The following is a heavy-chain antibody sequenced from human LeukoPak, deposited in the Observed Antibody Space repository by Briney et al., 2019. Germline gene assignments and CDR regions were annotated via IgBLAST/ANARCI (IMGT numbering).Heavy chain of an antibody. CDR2: IYYSGST. CDR1: GGSISSGDYY. V-gene: IGHV4-30-4*08. D-gene: IGHD3-10*01. CDR3: ARGFATGSYYYYHYMDV. J-gene: IGHJ6*03. Sequence: SETLSLTCTVSGGSISSGDYYWSWIRQPPGKGLEWIGYIYYSGSTYYNPSLKSRVTISVDTSKNQFSLKLSSVTAADTAVYYCARGFATGSYYYYHYMDVWGKGTTVTVSS.